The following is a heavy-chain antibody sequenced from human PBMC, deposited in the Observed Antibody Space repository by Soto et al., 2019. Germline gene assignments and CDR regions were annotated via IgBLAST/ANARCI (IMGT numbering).Heavy chain of an antibody. CDR1: GFTFSSYA. J-gene: IGHJ4*02. CDR3: ARDHSRTYGSGYYPGSY. Sequence: GGSLRLSCAASGFTFSSYAMTWVRQAPGKGLEWVANIKQDGSEKYYVDSVKGRFTASRDNAENSLYLQMNSLRAEDTAVYYCARDHSRTYGSGYYPGSYWGQGTLVTVSS. D-gene: IGHD6-19*01. V-gene: IGHV3-7*01. CDR2: IKQDGSEK.